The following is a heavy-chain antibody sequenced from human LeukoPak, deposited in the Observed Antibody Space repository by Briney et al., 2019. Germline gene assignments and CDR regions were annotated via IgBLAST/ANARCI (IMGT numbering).Heavy chain of an antibody. CDR1: GGSISSYY. Sequence: KPSESLSLTCTVSGGSISSYYWTWIRQSAGKGLEWIGRINTSGSTNYNPSLRSRVTMSVNTSKNQFSLNLTSVTAADTAVYSCAREGGDPRWLDPWGQGTLVTVSS. CDR3: AREGGDPRWLDP. J-gene: IGHJ5*02. D-gene: IGHD6-25*01. V-gene: IGHV4-4*07. CDR2: INTSGST.